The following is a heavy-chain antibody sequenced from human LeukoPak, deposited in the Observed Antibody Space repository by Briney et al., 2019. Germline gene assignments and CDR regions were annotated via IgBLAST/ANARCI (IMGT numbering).Heavy chain of an antibody. CDR2: IHNSGTT. CDR3: ARRYYYNLGSFPFDF. D-gene: IGHD3-10*01. CDR1: GGPFSGYF. Sequence: SETLSLTCAVSGGPFSGYFWSWIRQSSGKGLEWIGEIHNSGTTNYNPSLNSRVTISEDTSKNQFYLNLSSVIAADTAVYYCARRYYYNLGSFPFDFWGQGTLVTVSS. V-gene: IGHV4-34*01. J-gene: IGHJ4*02.